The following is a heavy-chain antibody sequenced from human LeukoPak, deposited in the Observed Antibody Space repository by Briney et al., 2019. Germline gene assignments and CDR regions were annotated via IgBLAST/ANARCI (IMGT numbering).Heavy chain of an antibody. V-gene: IGHV3-74*01. CDR3: ARAPSEIGGYYPEYFRH. D-gene: IGHD3-22*01. CDR1: GFTFSSYW. J-gene: IGHJ1*01. CDR2: IKSDGST. Sequence: GGSLRLSCVASGFTFSSYWMHWVRQAPGKGLVWVSRIKSDGSTNYADSVKGRFTVSRDNAKNTVSLQMNGLRAEDTGVYFCARAPSEIGGYYPEYFRHWGQGTLVTVSS.